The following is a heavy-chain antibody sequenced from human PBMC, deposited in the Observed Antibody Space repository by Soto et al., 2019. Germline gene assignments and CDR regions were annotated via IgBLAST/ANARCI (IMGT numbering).Heavy chain of an antibody. CDR2: IYYSGST. CDR3: ARLKAGGSCYLCNWFDP. Sequence: PSETLSLTCTVSGGSISSYYWSWIRQPPGKGLEWIGYIYYSGSTNYNPSLKSRVTISVDTSKNQFSLKLSSVTAADTAVYYCARLKAGGSCYLCNWFDPWGQGTLVTVSS. V-gene: IGHV4-59*01. D-gene: IGHD2-15*01. CDR1: GGSISSYY. J-gene: IGHJ5*02.